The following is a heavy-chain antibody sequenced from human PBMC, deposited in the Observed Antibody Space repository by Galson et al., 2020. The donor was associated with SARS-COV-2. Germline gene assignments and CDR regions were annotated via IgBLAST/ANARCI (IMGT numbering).Heavy chain of an antibody. CDR1: GGSISPYY. CDR2: IYYSGNT. Sequence: ASETLSLTCTVSGGSISPYYRSWIRQPPGKGLEWIGYIYYSGNTNYNPSLKSRLTISIDRSKNQFSLKPSSVTAADTAVYYCARFWGGFDIWGQGTMVAVSS. J-gene: IGHJ3*02. D-gene: IGHD7-27*01. CDR3: ARFWGGFDI. V-gene: IGHV4-59*08.